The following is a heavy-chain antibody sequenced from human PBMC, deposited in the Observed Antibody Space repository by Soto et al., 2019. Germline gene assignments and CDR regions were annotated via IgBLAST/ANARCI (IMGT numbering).Heavy chain of an antibody. Sequence: EVQLVESGGGLVKPGGSLRLSCAASGFTFSNAWMSWVRQAPGKGLEWVGRIKSKTDGGTTDYAAPVKGRFTISRDYSKNTLYLQMNSLKTEDTAVYYCTTEAAAPYNWFDPWGQGTLVTVSS. J-gene: IGHJ5*02. CDR2: IKSKTDGGTT. CDR1: GFTFSNAW. CDR3: TTEAAAPYNWFDP. D-gene: IGHD6-13*01. V-gene: IGHV3-15*01.